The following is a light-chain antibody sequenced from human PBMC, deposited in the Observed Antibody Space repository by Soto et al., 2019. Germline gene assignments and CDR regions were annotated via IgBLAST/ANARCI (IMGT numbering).Light chain of an antibody. Sequence: EIVLTQSPGTLSVSPGERATISCRASQSVGTNLAWYQQKRGQAPRLLVYGASSRATGIPARFSRRGSGTEFTLSISSLQSEDFADYYCQQYENWPPLTFGQGTKVELK. J-gene: IGKJ1*01. V-gene: IGKV3-15*01. CDR3: QQYENWPPLT. CDR2: GAS. CDR1: QSVGTN.